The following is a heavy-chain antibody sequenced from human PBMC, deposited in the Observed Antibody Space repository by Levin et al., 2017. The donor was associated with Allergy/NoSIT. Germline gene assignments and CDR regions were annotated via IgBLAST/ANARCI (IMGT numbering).Heavy chain of an antibody. J-gene: IGHJ5*02. CDR1: GGSFSGYY. D-gene: IGHD6-6*01. Sequence: SETLSLTCAVYGGSFSGYYWSWIRQPPGKGLEWIGEINHSGSTNYNPSLKSRVTISVDTSKNQFSLKLSSVTAADTAVYYCARDRNKANVIAASPSWFDPWGQGTLVTVSS. V-gene: IGHV4-34*01. CDR3: ARDRNKANVIAASPSWFDP. CDR2: INHSGST.